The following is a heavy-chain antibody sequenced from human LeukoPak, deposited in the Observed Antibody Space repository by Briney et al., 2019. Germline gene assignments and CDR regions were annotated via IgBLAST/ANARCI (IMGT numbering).Heavy chain of an antibody. Sequence: GGSLRLSCAASGFTFSSYAMSWVRQAPGKGLEWVSAISGSGGSTYYADSVKGRFTISRDNSKNTLYPQMNSLRAEDTAVYYCAKPLGYGDSSTFDYWGQGTLVTVSS. D-gene: IGHD4-17*01. V-gene: IGHV3-23*01. J-gene: IGHJ4*02. CDR1: GFTFSSYA. CDR2: ISGSGGST. CDR3: AKPLGYGDSSTFDY.